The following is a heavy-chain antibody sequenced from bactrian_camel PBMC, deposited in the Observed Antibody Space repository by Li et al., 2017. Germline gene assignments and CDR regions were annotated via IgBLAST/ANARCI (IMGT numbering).Heavy chain of an antibody. CDR2: IYTESGST. Sequence: HVQLVESGGGSVQTGGSLRLSCAASGYIYASNCMGWFRQAPGKEREVVATIYTESGSTYYADSVKGRFTISKDIAKNTLYLQMDSLKPEDSAMYYCAATLRKCLSAPSPGIYNQWGQGTQVTVS. CDR1: GYIYASNC. D-gene: IGHD3*01. J-gene: IGHJ4*01. CDR3: AATLRKCLSAPSPGIYNQ. V-gene: IGHV3S54*01.